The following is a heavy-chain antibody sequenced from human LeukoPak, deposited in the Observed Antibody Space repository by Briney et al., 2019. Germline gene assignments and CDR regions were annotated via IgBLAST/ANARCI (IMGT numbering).Heavy chain of an antibody. V-gene: IGHV3-33*01. CDR3: AREGGSNYYDSSGYLKGFDY. Sequence: GRSLRLSCAASGFTFSSYGMHWVRQAPGKGLEWVAVIWYDGSNKYYADSVKGRFTISRDNSKNTLYLQMNSLRAEDTAVYYCAREGGSNYYDSSGYLKGFDYWGQGTLVTVSS. D-gene: IGHD3-22*01. CDR2: IWYDGSNK. J-gene: IGHJ4*02. CDR1: GFTFSSYG.